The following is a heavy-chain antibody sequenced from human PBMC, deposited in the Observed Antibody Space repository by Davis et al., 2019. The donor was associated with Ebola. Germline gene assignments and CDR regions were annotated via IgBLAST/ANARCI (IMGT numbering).Heavy chain of an antibody. CDR1: GGTFSSYA. CDR2: IIPILGIA. D-gene: IGHD3-22*01. V-gene: IGHV1-69*04. Sequence: SVKVSCKASGGTFSSYAISWVRQAPGQGLEWMGRIIPILGIANYAQKFQGRVTINADKSTSTAYMELSSLRSEDTAVYYCAREPAIALYYYSGMDVWGQGTTVTVSS. CDR3: AREPAIALYYYSGMDV. J-gene: IGHJ6*01.